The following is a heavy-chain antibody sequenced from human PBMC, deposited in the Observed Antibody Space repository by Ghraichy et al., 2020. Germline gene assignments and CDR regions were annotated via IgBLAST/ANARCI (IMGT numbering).Heavy chain of an antibody. CDR1: GDSISTTSHY. V-gene: IGHV4-39*01. D-gene: IGHD6-13*01. J-gene: IGHJ4*02. Sequence: ETLSLTCTVSGDSISTTSHYWGWIRQPPGQGLEWIGSIYFSGSTYYSPSLKSRVSISADTSKNQVSLKLSSVTAADTAVYYCARSIAISDIIDYWGQGTLVTVSS. CDR2: IYFSGST. CDR3: ARSIAISDIIDY.